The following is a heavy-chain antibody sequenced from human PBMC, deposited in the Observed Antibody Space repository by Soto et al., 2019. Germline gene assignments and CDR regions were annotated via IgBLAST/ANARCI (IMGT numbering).Heavy chain of an antibody. CDR3: ARDLIPSIAVAVAYNWFDP. Sequence: ASVKVSCKASGYTFTSYGISWVRQAPGQGLEWMGWISAYNGNTNYAQKLQGRVTMTTDTSTSTAYMELRSLRSDDTAVYYCARDLIPSIAVAVAYNWFDPWGQGTLVTVSS. V-gene: IGHV1-18*01. D-gene: IGHD6-19*01. J-gene: IGHJ5*02. CDR1: GYTFTSYG. CDR2: ISAYNGNT.